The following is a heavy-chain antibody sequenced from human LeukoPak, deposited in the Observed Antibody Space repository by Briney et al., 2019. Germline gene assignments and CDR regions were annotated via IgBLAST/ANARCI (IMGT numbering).Heavy chain of an antibody. CDR3: ARHVSVVVILDY. CDR1: GGPHHRSNFY. J-gene: IGHJ4*02. D-gene: IGHD3-22*01. CDR2: IYYSGST. V-gene: IGHV4-39*01. Sequence: SGTPAPPRPFSGGPHHRSNFYWGWVPPPPGEGLGGIGSIYYSGSTYYHPSLKSRVTISVDTSKNQFSLKLSSVTAADTAVYYCARHVSVVVILDYWGQETLVTVSS.